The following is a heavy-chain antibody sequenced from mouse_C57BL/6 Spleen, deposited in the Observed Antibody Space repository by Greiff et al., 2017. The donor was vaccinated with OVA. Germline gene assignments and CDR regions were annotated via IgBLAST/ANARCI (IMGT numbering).Heavy chain of an antibody. D-gene: IGHD1-1*02. Sequence: QVQLKQPGAELVRPGSSVKLSCKASGYTFTSYWMHWVKQRPIQGLEWIGNIDPSDSETHYNQKFKDKATLTVDKSSSTAYMQLSSLTSEDSAVYYCARYGSSPLDYWGQGTTLTVSS. CDR2: IDPSDSET. J-gene: IGHJ2*01. V-gene: IGHV1-52*01. CDR3: ARYGSSPLDY. CDR1: GYTFTSYW.